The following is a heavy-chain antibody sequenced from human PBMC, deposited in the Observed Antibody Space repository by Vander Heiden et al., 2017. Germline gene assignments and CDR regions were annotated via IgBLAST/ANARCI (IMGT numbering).Heavy chain of an antibody. CDR2: ISGSGGNT. CDR1: GFTFSSYA. J-gene: IGHJ3*02. Sequence: EVQLLESGGGLVQPGGSLRLSGAASGFTFSSYAMSWVRQAPGKGLEWVSAISGSGGNTYYADSVKGRFTISRDNSKKTLYLQMKSMRAEDTAVYYFAKDRDYHTAFDIWGQGTMVTVSS. D-gene: IGHD4-17*01. CDR3: AKDRDYHTAFDI. V-gene: IGHV3-23*01.